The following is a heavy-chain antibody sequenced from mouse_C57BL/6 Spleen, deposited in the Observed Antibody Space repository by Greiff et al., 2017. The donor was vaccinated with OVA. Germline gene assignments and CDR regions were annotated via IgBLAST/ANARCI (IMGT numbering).Heavy chain of an antibody. CDR2: IYPSDSET. CDR3: ARRAFITTVAPFAY. CDR1: GYTFTSYW. J-gene: IGHJ3*01. V-gene: IGHV1-61*01. Sequence: QVQLQQSGAELVRPGSSVKLSCKASGYTFTSYWMDWVKQRPGQGLEWIGNIYPSDSETHYNQKFKDKATLTVDKSSSTAYMQLSSLTSEDSAVYYCARRAFITTVAPFAYWGQGTLVTVSA. D-gene: IGHD1-1*01.